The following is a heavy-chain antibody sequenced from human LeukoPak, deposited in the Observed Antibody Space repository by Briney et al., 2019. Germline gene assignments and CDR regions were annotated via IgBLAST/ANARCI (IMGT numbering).Heavy chain of an antibody. CDR1: GFTFSSYA. D-gene: IGHD1-26*01. CDR2: ISYDGSNK. Sequence: GGSLRFSCAASGFTFSSYAMHWVRQAPGKGLEWVAVISYDGSNKYYADSVKGRFTISRDNSKNTLYLQMNSLRAEDTAVYYCAKDQGGSYYVTAGNFDYWGQGTLVTVSS. V-gene: IGHV3-30-3*01. CDR3: AKDQGGSYYVTAGNFDY. J-gene: IGHJ4*02.